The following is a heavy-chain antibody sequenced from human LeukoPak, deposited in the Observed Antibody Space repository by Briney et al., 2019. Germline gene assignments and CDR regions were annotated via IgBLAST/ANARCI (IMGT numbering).Heavy chain of an antibody. CDR1: EFTVSSNY. V-gene: IGHV3-53*01. D-gene: IGHD3-9*01. CDR2: IYSDGST. J-gene: IGHJ4*02. CDR3: AKSSYYDILTGYAGV. Sequence: SGGSLRLSCAASEFTVSSNYMSWVRQAPGKGLEWVSVIYSDGSTYYADSVKGRFTISRDKSKNALYLQMNSLRAEDTAVYYCAKSSYYDILTGYAGVWGQGTLVTVSS.